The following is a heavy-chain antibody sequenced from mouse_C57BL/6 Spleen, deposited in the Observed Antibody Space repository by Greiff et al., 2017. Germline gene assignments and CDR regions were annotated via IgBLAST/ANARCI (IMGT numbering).Heavy chain of an antibody. CDR3: ARSYSNYPGWYFDH. D-gene: IGHD2-5*01. Sequence: EVQLQQSGPELVKPGASVKIPCKASGYTFTDYNMDWVKQSHGKSLEWIGDINPNNGGTIYNQKFKGKATLTVDKSSSTAYMELRSLTSEDTAVYYCARSYSNYPGWYFDHWGQGTTLTVSS. J-gene: IGHJ2*01. V-gene: IGHV1-18*01. CDR2: INPNNGGT. CDR1: GYTFTDYN.